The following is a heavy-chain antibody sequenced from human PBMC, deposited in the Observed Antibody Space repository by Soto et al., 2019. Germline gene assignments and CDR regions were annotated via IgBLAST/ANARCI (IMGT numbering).Heavy chain of an antibody. CDR2: ILHTGST. D-gene: IGHD2-15*01. CDR3: ARSPRRVDGKWYLDY. V-gene: IGHV4-4*03. Sequence: QVQLQEPAPGLVNPPGTLSLTSGVSVDSFREPNCWTWVRQPPGKGLEWIGDILHTGSTDYSPSLRSRVTISIDTSRKEFSLNLTSVTATDTAVYYCARSPRRVDGKWYLDYWGQGVLVTVSS. J-gene: IGHJ4*02. CDR1: VDSFREPNC.